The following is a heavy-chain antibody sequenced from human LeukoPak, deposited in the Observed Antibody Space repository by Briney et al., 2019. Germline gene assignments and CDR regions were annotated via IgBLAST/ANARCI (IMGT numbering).Heavy chain of an antibody. V-gene: IGHV3-74*01. D-gene: IGHD3-10*01. CDR3: ARGVGGLNN. J-gene: IGHJ4*02. CDR2: INNDGSET. CDR1: GFTFRSYW. Sequence: PGGSLRLSCEASGFTFRSYWMHWVRQAPGKGLVWVSHINNDGSETSYADSVKGRFTISRDNAKNTVYLQMNTLRGGDTAVYYCARGVGGLNNWGRGALVTVSS.